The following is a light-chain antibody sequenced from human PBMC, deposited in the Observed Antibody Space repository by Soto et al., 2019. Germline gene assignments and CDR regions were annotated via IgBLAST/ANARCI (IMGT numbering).Light chain of an antibody. CDR3: LQDYKYPRT. CDR1: QGIRND. J-gene: IGKJ1*01. CDR2: AAS. Sequence: AMQLTQSPASLSAFAGNTGTMTCRASQGIRNDLGWYQQKPGKAPKLLIYAASSLQSGVPSRFSGSGSGTDFTLTISSLQPEDFATYYCLQDYKYPRTFGQGTEVDIK. V-gene: IGKV1-6*01.